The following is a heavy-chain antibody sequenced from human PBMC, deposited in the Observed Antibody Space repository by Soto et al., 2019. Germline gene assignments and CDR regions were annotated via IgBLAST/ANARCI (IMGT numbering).Heavy chain of an antibody. V-gene: IGHV1-2*02. D-gene: IGHD2-2*01. CDR1: GYTFTGYY. CDR3: ARTYCSSIGCHNWFDP. Sequence: ASVKVSCKASGYTFTGYYIYWVRQSPGQGLEWMGWINPDSGGTNYAQNFQGRVTMTRDTSITTAYMELTSLTSDDTAVYYCARTYCSSIGCHNWFDPWGQGTPVTFSS. CDR2: INPDSGGT. J-gene: IGHJ5*02.